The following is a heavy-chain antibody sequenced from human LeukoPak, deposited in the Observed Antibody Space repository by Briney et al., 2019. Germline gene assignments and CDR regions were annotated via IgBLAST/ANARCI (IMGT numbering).Heavy chain of an antibody. D-gene: IGHD6-13*01. CDR2: MNPNSGNT. CDR1: GYTFTSYD. Sequence: ASVKVSCKASGYTFTSYDINWVRQATGQGLEWMGWMNPNSGNTGYAQKFQGRVTMTRNTSISTAYMELSSLRSEDTAVYYCARGRHSSSWYNLQAWGQGTLVTVSS. J-gene: IGHJ4*02. CDR3: ARGRHSSSWYNLQA. V-gene: IGHV1-8*01.